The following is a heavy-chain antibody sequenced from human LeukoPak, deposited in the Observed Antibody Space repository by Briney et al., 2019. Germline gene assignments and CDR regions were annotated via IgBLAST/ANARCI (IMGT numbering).Heavy chain of an antibody. CDR3: AKGTTVSPPKASDY. V-gene: IGHV3-23*01. J-gene: IGHJ4*02. CDR1: GFTFSSYA. CDR2: ISGSGGST. Sequence: GGSLRLSCAASGFTFSSYAMSWDRQAPGKGLEWVSAISGSGGSTYYADSVKGRFTISRDNSKNTLYLQMNSLRAEDTAVYYCAKGTTVSPPKASDYWGQGTLVTVSS. D-gene: IGHD4-11*01.